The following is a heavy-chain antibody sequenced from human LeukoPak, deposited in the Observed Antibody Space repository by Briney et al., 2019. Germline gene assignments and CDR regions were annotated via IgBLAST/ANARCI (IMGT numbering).Heavy chain of an antibody. V-gene: IGHV1-2*02. CDR3: AREGLTPINFDF. Sequence: ASVKVSCKVSGYIFTNCFMHWVRQAPGQGLEWMGWINPNSGGTNYARKFQGRVTLTRDTSITTAYMELSSLRSDDTALYYCAREGLTPINFDFWGQGTLVTVSS. D-gene: IGHD2-8*01. CDR2: INPNSGGT. J-gene: IGHJ4*02. CDR1: GYIFTNCF.